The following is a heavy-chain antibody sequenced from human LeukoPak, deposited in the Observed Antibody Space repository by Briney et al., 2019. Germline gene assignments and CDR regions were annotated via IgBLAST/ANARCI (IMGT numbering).Heavy chain of an antibody. V-gene: IGHV4-30-4*08. Sequence: PSQTLSLTCTVSGGSISSGDYYWSWIRQPPGKGLEWIGYIYYSGSTYYNPSLKSRVTISVDTSKNQFSLKLSSVTAADTAVYYCARAGGGYCSSTSCRKKYYFDYWGQGTLVTVSS. D-gene: IGHD2-2*01. J-gene: IGHJ4*02. CDR3: ARAGGGYCSSTSCRKKYYFDY. CDR2: IYYSGST. CDR1: GGSISSGDYY.